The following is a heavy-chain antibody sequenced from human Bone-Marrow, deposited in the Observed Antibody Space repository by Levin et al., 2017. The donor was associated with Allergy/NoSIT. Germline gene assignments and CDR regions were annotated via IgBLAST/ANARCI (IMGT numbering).Heavy chain of an antibody. J-gene: IGHJ6*02. CDR3: VKGPRSVATIPSFFYGMDV. CDR1: GFTFSSYA. Sequence: HSGGSLRLSCEASGFTFSSYALNWVRQAPGKGLEWVLAISGSGYTTYEADSVKGRFSMSRDNSKNTMSLHMGNLRVEDTAVYYCVKGPRSVATIPSFFYGMDVWGQGTTVIVSS. CDR2: ISGSGYTT. V-gene: IGHV3-23*01. D-gene: IGHD5-24*01.